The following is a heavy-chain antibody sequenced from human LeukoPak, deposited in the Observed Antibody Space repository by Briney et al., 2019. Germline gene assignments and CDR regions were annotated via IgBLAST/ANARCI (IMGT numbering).Heavy chain of an antibody. CDR2: IKQDESEK. J-gene: IGHJ6*03. CDR3: ASGFLYYCYMDV. V-gene: IGHV3-7*01. D-gene: IGHD3-10*01. Sequence: GGSLRLSCAASGFIFSNYWMSWVRQAPGKGLEWVANIKQDESEKYYVDSVKGRFTISRDNAKNSLFLQMNSLRAEDTAVYYCASGFLYYCYMDVWGKGTTVTISS. CDR1: GFIFSNYW.